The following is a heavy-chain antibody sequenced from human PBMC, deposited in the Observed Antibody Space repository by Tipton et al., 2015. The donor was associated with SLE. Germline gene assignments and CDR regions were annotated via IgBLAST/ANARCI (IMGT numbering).Heavy chain of an antibody. J-gene: IGHJ4*02. CDR2: ISGYNGHT. V-gene: IGHV1-18*01. CDR1: GYTLTSHG. Sequence: QVQLVQSGAEVKKPGASVKVSCKASGYTLTSHGISWVRQAQGQGLEWMGWISGYNGHTKYAQKFQGRVTVTTDTSTSTAYMELRRLRSDDTAVYYCARDDKYSYGYAFSPFDYWGQGTLVTVSS. CDR3: ARDDKYSYGYAFSPFDY. D-gene: IGHD5-18*01.